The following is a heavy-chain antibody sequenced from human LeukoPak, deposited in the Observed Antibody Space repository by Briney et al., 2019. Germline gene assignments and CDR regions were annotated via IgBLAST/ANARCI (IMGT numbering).Heavy chain of an antibody. CDR3: ARDPPDYYDSSPYAFDI. J-gene: IGHJ3*02. Sequence: HGGSLRLSCAASGFTVSSNCMSWVRQAPGKGLEWVSLMYSGGTTYYADSVRGRFTISRDKSKNMVYLQMNSLRAEDTAVYYCARDPPDYYDSSPYAFDIWGQGTMVTVSS. CDR2: MYSGGTT. CDR1: GFTVSSNC. V-gene: IGHV3-53*01. D-gene: IGHD3-22*01.